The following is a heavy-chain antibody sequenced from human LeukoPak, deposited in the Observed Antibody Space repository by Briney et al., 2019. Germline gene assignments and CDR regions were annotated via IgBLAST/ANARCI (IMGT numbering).Heavy chain of an antibody. CDR2: IRFTGSYI. J-gene: IGHJ4*02. CDR1: GFTFSHYS. CDR3: AKEDYANSGYYYHY. D-gene: IGHD3-22*01. Sequence: GGSLRLSCVASGFTFSHYSMNWVRQAPGKGLEWVSSIRFTGSYIYYADSVEGRFTISRDDAKNLLSLQMISLRAEDTAVYYCAKEDYANSGYYYHYWGQGTLVTVSS. V-gene: IGHV3-21*01.